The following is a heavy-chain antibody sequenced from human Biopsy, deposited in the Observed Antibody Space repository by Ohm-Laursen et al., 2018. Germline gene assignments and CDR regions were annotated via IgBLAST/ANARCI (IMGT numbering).Heavy chain of an antibody. CDR3: GNEVHGRDY. V-gene: IGHV4-34*08. Sequence: GTLSLTCSVFGKTFSDYQWSWIRQPLGKGLEWIGQINQAGTINYNPSLKSRVPISADASKYKFSLRLTSVTAADTAVYLCGNEVHGRDYWGLGAQVTVSS. D-gene: IGHD2-15*01. CDR1: GKTFSDYQ. CDR2: INQAGTI. J-gene: IGHJ4*02.